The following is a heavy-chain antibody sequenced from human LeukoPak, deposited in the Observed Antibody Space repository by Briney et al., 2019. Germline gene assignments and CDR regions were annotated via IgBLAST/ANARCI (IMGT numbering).Heavy chain of an antibody. CDR3: ARGVDENSPVQIVL. D-gene: IGHD1-1*01. CDR1: GGSISSHF. Sequence: SEPLSLTCTVSGGSISSHFWNWIRQPPGKGLDWIGYISYTGSSNYNPSLKSRVTMSVDTSKNRFSLKMSSVTAADTAVYYCARGVDENSPVQIVLWGQGTPVTVSS. CDR2: ISYTGSS. V-gene: IGHV4-59*11. J-gene: IGHJ4*02.